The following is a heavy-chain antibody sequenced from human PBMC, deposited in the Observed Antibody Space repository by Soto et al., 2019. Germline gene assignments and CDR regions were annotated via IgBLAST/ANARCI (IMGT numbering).Heavy chain of an antibody. V-gene: IGHV3-23*01. J-gene: IGHJ4*02. CDR3: AKSRVFIVAIVTLLAS. CDR2: ISNNGDTA. CDR1: GFTFSSYA. Sequence: EVQLLESGGGLVQPGGSLTLSCATSGFTFSSYAMVWVRQAAEKGLEWVASISNNGDTAYYADSVKGRFTISRGNSEHQLYLQMNGLRADDTALSFCAKSRVFIVAIVTLLASWGQGTHVTFSS. D-gene: IGHD5-12*01.